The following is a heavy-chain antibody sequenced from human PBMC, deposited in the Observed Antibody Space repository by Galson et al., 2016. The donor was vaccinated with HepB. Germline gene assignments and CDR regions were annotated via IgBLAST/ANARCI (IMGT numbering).Heavy chain of an antibody. D-gene: IGHD3-16*01. V-gene: IGHV1-24*01. CDR1: GSTLTDLS. CDR2: SDPEAGET. J-gene: IGHJ6*02. Sequence: SVKVSCKVSGSTLTDLSVHWVRQAPGKGLEWMGGSDPEAGETIYAENFQGRVTVAEDTSTDTAYMELSSLTSEDTAVYYCATLGDDHETDSYYYYMHVWGQGTTVTVSS. CDR3: ATLGDDHETDSYYYYMHV.